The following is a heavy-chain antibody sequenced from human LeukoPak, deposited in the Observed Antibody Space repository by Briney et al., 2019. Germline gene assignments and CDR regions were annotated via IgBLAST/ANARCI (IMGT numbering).Heavy chain of an antibody. CDR2: ISGSDGAT. CDR1: GFTFSAYG. J-gene: IGHJ4*02. V-gene: IGHV3-23*01. D-gene: IGHD2-8*02. Sequence: GGSLRLSCVGSGFTFSAYGMSWVRQAPGKGLESVSSISGSDGATSYADSVKGRFTISRDNSKNTLYLQMNSLRAEDTAVCYCAKDMRGVVLVPRAYYFDSWGQGTLVTVSS. CDR3: AKDMRGVVLVPRAYYFDS.